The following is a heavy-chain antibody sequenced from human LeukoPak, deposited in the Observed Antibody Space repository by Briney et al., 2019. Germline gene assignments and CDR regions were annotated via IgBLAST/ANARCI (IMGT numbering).Heavy chain of an antibody. CDR3: ARVGYSSSWYGPRYYYYYMDV. D-gene: IGHD6-13*01. CDR1: GFTFSSYW. CDR2: INSDGSST. J-gene: IGHJ6*03. Sequence: GGSLRLSCAASGFTFSSYWMHWVRQAPGKGLVWVSRINSDGSSTSYADSVKGRFTISRDNAKNTLYLQMNSLRAEDTAVYYCARVGYSSSWYGPRYYYYYMDVWGKGTTVTVSS. V-gene: IGHV3-74*01.